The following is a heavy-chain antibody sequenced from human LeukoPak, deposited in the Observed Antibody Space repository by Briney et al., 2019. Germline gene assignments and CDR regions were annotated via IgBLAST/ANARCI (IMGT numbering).Heavy chain of an antibody. CDR3: ARLPRSGRYSGEFDY. Sequence: GESLKISCKGSGYSFTSYWIGWVRQMPGKGLEWMGIIYPGDSDTRYSPSFQGQVTISADKSISTAYLQWSSLKASDTAMYYCARLPRSGRYSGEFDYWGQGTLVTVSS. V-gene: IGHV5-51*01. CDR1: GYSFTSYW. J-gene: IGHJ4*02. CDR2: IYPGDSDT. D-gene: IGHD6-19*01.